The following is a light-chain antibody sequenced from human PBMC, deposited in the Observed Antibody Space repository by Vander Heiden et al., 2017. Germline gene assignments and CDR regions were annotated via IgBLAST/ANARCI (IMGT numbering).Light chain of an antibody. V-gene: IGKV3-20*01. CDR1: QSVTVNY. CDR2: GAS. CDR3: QQYGSSPWT. Sequence: EIVLTQFPGTLTLSPGERAILSFRASQSVTVNYLAWYQQKSGQAPRLLIYGASRWATGIPDRFSGSGSGTDFTLTISRLEPEDSAVYHCQQYGSSPWTFGQGTKVEIK. J-gene: IGKJ1*01.